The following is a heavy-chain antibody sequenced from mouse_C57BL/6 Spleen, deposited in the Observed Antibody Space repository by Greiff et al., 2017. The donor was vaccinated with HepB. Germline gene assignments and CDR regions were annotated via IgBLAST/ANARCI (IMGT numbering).Heavy chain of an antibody. D-gene: IGHD2-2*01. CDR3: ATMVTTGGFAY. J-gene: IGHJ3*01. CDR2: INYDGSST. Sequence: EVQLVESEGGLVQPGSSMKLSCTASGFTFSDYYMAWVRQVPEKGLEWVANINYDGSSTYYLDSLKSRFIISRDNAKNILYLQMSSLKSEDTATYYCATMVTTGGFAYWGQGTLVTVSA. CDR1: GFTFSDYY. V-gene: IGHV5-16*01.